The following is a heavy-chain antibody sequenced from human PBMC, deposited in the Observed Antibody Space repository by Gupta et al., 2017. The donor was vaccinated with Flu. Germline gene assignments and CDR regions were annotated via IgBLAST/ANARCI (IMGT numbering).Heavy chain of an antibody. Sequence: WVRQAPGKGLEWVSSISSSSSYIYYADSVKGRFTISRDNAKNSLYLQMNSLRAEDTAVYYCARDMTTVTFDYWGQGTLVTVSS. V-gene: IGHV3-21*01. J-gene: IGHJ4*02. CDR2: ISSSSSYI. D-gene: IGHD4-17*01. CDR3: ARDMTTVTFDY.